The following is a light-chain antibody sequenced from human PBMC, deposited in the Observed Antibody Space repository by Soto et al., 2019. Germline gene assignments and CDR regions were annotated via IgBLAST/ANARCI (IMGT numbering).Light chain of an antibody. CDR1: QSVGNS. Sequence: EIVLTQSPATLSLSPGERVTLSCRASQSVGNSLAWYQQKPGQAPRILMYDASNRATGIAARLSGSGYGTDVAPTISRLEPEDFAVYYCQDRSDWPSFGQGTRRQIK. J-gene: IGKJ5*01. CDR2: DAS. V-gene: IGKV3-11*01. CDR3: QDRSDWPS.